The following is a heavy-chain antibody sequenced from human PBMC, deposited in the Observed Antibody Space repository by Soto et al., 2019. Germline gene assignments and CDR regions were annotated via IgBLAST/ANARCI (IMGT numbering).Heavy chain of an antibody. Sequence: PSETLSLTCTISGGSISVYYWGWIRRPPGKGLEWIGSIHYTGSTHYNPSLKGRVTISVDTSKNQISLNLNSVTAPDTAVYYCARLGYDSSAYYDNTDYWGPGTLVTVSS. J-gene: IGHJ4*02. CDR2: IHYTGST. D-gene: IGHD3-22*01. CDR1: GGSISVYY. V-gene: IGHV4-39*01. CDR3: ARLGYDSSAYYDNTDY.